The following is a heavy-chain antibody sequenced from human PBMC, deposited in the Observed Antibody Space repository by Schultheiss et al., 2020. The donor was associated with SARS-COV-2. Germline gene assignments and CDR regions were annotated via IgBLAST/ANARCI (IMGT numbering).Heavy chain of an antibody. CDR3: TRLSPGFCSGGTCYAWYFDL. J-gene: IGHJ2*01. CDR1: GVSISSYC. D-gene: IGHD2-15*01. CDR2: IHDSGIT. Sequence: SETLSLTCTVSGVSISSYCWNWIRQSPGKGLEWIGFIHDSGITNYNPSLKSRVTISVDTSKNQFSLRLTSVTAADTAVYYCTRLSPGFCSGGTCYAWYFDLWGRGTLVTVSS. V-gene: IGHV4-59*08.